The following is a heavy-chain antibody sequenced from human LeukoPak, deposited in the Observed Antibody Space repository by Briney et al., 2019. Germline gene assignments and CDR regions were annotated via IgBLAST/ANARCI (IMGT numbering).Heavy chain of an antibody. J-gene: IGHJ6*02. D-gene: IGHD6-13*01. CDR3: ATSSTAGATYYYYGMDV. V-gene: IGHV4-59*01. CDR1: GGPISSYY. CDR2: FYYSGST. Sequence: SETLSLTCTVYGGPISSYYWRWIPQPPGKGLEGIGYFYYSGSTNYNPSLKSRVTISVDTSKNQFSLKLSSVTAADTAVYYCATSSTAGATYYYYGMDVWGQGTTVTVSS.